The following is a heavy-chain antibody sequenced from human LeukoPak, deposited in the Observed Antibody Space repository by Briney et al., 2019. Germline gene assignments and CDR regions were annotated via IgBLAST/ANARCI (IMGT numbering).Heavy chain of an antibody. CDR3: AKKNLAAAGPNYFDY. CDR2: ICGDGATT. J-gene: IGHJ4*02. CDR1: GFTFSTYS. V-gene: IGHV3-23*01. D-gene: IGHD6-13*01. Sequence: PGGSLRLSCAASGFTFSTYSMNWVRQAPGKGLEWVSIICGDGATTDYADSVKSRFTISRDNSRNTLYLQMNSLRVEDTAVYYCAKKNLAAAGPNYFDYWGQGTLVTVSS.